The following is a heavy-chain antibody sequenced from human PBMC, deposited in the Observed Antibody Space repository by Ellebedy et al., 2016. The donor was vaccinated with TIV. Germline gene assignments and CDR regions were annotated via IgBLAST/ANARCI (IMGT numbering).Heavy chain of an antibody. V-gene: IGHV1-18*01. CDR1: GYTFTSYG. CDR2: ISAYNGNT. Sequence: ASVKVSXXASGYTFTSYGISWVRQAPGQGLEWMGWISAYNGNTNYAQKLQGRVTMTTDTSTSTAYMELRSLRSDDTAVYYCARDLVCSGGSCYSVYDYWGQGTLVTVSS. D-gene: IGHD2-15*01. CDR3: ARDLVCSGGSCYSVYDY. J-gene: IGHJ4*02.